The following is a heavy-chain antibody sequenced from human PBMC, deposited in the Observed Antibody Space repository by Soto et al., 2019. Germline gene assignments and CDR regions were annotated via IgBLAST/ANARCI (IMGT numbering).Heavy chain of an antibody. D-gene: IGHD3-22*01. Sequence: GASVKVSCKASGYTFISYAMIWVRQAPGQRLKWMGWINAGNGNTKSSQKFQGRVTITRDTSASTAYMELSSLRSEDTAVYYCARGDYYDIHDYWGQGTLVTVSS. CDR3: ARGDYYDIHDY. J-gene: IGHJ4*02. CDR1: GYTFISYA. V-gene: IGHV1-3*01. CDR2: INAGNGNT.